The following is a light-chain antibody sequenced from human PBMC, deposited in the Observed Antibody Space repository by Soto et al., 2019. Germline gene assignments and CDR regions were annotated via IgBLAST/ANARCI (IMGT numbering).Light chain of an antibody. CDR3: QQYNNWHFT. CDR1: QSVGNN. V-gene: IGKV3-15*01. J-gene: IGKJ3*01. Sequence: EIVMTQSPATLSVSPGERATLSCRASQSVGNNLAWYQQKPGRAPRLLIYGASTRATGIPARFSGSGSGTEFTLTISSLQSEDFAVYYCQQYNNWHFTFGHGTKVDIK. CDR2: GAS.